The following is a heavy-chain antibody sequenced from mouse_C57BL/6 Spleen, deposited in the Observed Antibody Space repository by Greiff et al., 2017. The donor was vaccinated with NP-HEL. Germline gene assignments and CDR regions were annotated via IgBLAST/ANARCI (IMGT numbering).Heavy chain of an antibody. CDR2: IHPNSGST. Sequence: QVQLQQPGAELVKPGASVKLSCKASGYTFTSYWMHWVKQRPGQGLEWIGMIHPNSGSTNYNEKFKSKATLTVDKSSSTAYMQLSSLTSEDSAVYYCARWHGSSFNWFAYWGQGTLVTVSA. J-gene: IGHJ3*01. D-gene: IGHD1-1*01. CDR3: ARWHGSSFNWFAY. V-gene: IGHV1-64*01. CDR1: GYTFTSYW.